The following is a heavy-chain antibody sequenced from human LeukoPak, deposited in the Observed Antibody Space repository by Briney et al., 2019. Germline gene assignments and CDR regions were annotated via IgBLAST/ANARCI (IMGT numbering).Heavy chain of an antibody. CDR1: GFTFSSYS. Sequence: GGSLRLSCAASGFTFSSYSMNWVRQAPGKGLEWVSSISSSSSYIYCADSVKGRFTISRDNAKNSPYLQMNSLRAEDTAVYYCARVLGYYYYYGMDVWGQGTTVTVFS. J-gene: IGHJ6*02. CDR3: ARVLGYYYYYGMDV. V-gene: IGHV3-21*01. CDR2: ISSSSSYI.